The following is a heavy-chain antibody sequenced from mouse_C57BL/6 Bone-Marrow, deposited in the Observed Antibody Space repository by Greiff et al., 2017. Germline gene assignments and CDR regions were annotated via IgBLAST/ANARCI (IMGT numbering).Heavy chain of an antibody. CDR2: IDPSDSYT. Sequence: VQLQQPGAELVMPGASVKLSCKASGYTFTSYWMHWVKQRPGQGLEWIGEIDPSDSYTNYNQKFKGKSTLTVDKSSSTAYMQLSSLTSEDSAVYYCAGDYSNYFYAMDYWGQGTSVTVSS. CDR3: AGDYSNYFYAMDY. J-gene: IGHJ4*01. D-gene: IGHD2-5*01. CDR1: GYTFTSYW. V-gene: IGHV1-69*01.